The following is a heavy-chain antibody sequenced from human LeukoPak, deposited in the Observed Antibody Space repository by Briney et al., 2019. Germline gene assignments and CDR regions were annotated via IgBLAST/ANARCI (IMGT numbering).Heavy chain of an antibody. J-gene: IGHJ4*02. CDR3: AKRGVVIRVILVGFHKAAYYFES. V-gene: IGHV3-23*01. CDR1: GITLSNYG. Sequence: GGSLRLSCAVSGITLSNYGMSWVRQAPGKGLEWVAGISDSGGSTNYADSVKGRYTISRDNPKNTLYLQMNSLRAEDTAVYFCAKRGVVIRVILVGFHKAAYYFESWGQGALVTVSS. D-gene: IGHD3/OR15-3a*01. CDR2: ISDSGGST.